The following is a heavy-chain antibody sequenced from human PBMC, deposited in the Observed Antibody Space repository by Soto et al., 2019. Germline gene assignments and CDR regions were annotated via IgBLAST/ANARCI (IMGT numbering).Heavy chain of an antibody. V-gene: IGHV3-30-3*01. CDR2: ISYDGSNK. D-gene: IGHD5-12*01. J-gene: IGHJ4*02. CDR3: ASLRDGYNYYFDY. Sequence: GGSLRLSCAASGFTFSSYAMHWVRQAPGKGLEWVAVISYDGSNKYYADSVKGRFTISRDNSKNTLYLQMNSLGAEDTAVYYCASLRDGYNYYFDYWGQGTLVTVSS. CDR1: GFTFSSYA.